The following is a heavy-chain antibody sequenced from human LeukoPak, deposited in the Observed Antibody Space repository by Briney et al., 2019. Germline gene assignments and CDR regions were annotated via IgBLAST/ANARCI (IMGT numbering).Heavy chain of an antibody. CDR3: AREPDYGDY. V-gene: IGHV3-7*04. CDR1: AFTFRTYW. CDR2: IKQDGSEK. D-gene: IGHD4-17*01. J-gene: IGHJ4*02. Sequence: GGCLRLSCAASAFTFRTYWMSWVRQAPGKGLEWVANIKQDGSEKFYVDSVKGRFTISRDNAKNSLYLQMNSLRAEDTAVYYCAREPDYGDYWGQGTLVTVSS.